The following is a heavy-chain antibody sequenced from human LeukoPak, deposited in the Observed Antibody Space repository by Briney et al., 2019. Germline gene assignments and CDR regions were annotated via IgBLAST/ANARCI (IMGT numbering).Heavy chain of an antibody. V-gene: IGHV1-69*13. Sequence: SVTVSCTASGGTFSSYAISWVRQAPGQGLEWMGGIIPIFGTANYAQKFQGRVTITADESTSTAYMELSSLRSEDTAVYYCARDVNDYGDYGFDYWGQGTLVTVSS. J-gene: IGHJ4*02. CDR2: IIPIFGTA. CDR3: ARDVNDYGDYGFDY. D-gene: IGHD4-17*01. CDR1: GGTFSSYA.